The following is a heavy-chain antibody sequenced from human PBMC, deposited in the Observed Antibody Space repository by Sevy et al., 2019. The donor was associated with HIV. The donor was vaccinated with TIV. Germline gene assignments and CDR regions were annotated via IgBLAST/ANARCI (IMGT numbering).Heavy chain of an antibody. D-gene: IGHD2-2*01. V-gene: IGHV3-30-3*01. J-gene: IGHJ5*02. CDR1: GFTFSSYA. CDR3: ARDNSYAAGWFDP. CDR2: ISYDGSNK. Sequence: GPLRLSCAASGFTFSSYAMHWVRQAPGKGLEWVAVISYDGSNKYYADSVKGRFTISRDNSKNTRYLQMNSLRAEDTAVYYCARDNSYAAGWFDPWGQGPLVTVSS.